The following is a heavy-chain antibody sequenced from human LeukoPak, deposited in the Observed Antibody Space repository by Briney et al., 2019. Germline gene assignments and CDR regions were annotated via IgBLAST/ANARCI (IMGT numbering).Heavy chain of an antibody. D-gene: IGHD6-19*01. CDR1: GFTFSSYT. CDR2: ISSSSSYI. Sequence: GGSLRLSCAASGFTFSSYTMNWIRQAPGKGLEWVSSISSSSSYIYYADSVKGRFTTSRDNAKNSLYLQMNSLRAEDTAVYYCARGGSGWGRLTSGWFDPWGQGTLVIVSS. CDR3: ARGGSGWGRLTSGWFDP. J-gene: IGHJ5*02. V-gene: IGHV3-21*01.